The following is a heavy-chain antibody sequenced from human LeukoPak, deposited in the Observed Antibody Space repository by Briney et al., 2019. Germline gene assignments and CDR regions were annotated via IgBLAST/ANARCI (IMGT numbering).Heavy chain of an antibody. D-gene: IGHD3-16*01. CDR3: AKLGGLEEVAPLDY. CDR1: GFTFSSYA. J-gene: IGHJ4*02. V-gene: IGHV3-23*01. Sequence: PGGSLRLSCAASGFTFSSYAMSWVRQAPGKGLEWLSVISGSGGSTYYADSVKGRFTISGDNSKNMLYLQMNSLRAEDTAVYYCAKLGGLEEVAPLDYWRQGTLVTVSS. CDR2: ISGSGGST.